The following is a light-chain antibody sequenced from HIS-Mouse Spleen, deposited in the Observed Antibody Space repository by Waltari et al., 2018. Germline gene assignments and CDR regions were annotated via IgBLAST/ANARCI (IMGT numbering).Light chain of an antibody. CDR2: DAS. J-gene: IGKJ3*01. Sequence: DIQMTQSPHSLSASVGDKVTITCKASQDISNYLNWYQQKPGKDPKLLIYDASNLETGVPSRFSGSGSGTDFTFTISSLQPEDIATYYCQQYDNLHRLTFGPGTKVDIK. V-gene: IGKV1-33*01. CDR1: QDISNY. CDR3: QQYDNLHRLT.